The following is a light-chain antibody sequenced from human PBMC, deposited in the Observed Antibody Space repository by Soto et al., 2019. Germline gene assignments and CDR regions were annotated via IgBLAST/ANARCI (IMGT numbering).Light chain of an antibody. CDR3: QKYNSAHFS. J-gene: IGKJ5*01. V-gene: IGKV1-27*01. CDR2: AAS. Sequence: DIQMTQSPSSLSASVGDRVTITCRASQGISNYLAWYQQKPGKVPKLLIYAASALHSGVPSRFSGSGSGTDVTLTISSLQHEDVATYYCQKYNSAHFSFGQGTRLEIK. CDR1: QGISNY.